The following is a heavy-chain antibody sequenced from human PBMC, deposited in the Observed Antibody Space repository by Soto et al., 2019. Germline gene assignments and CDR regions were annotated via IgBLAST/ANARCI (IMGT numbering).Heavy chain of an antibody. Sequence: QVQLVQSGAEVKKPGASVKVSCKASGYTFTSYGISWVRQDPGQGLEWMGWISAYNGNTNYAQKLQGRVTMTTDTSTSTAYIELSSLRSDDTAVYYCASDPSGWVRGYFQHWGQGPLVTVFS. J-gene: IGHJ1*01. D-gene: IGHD6-19*01. V-gene: IGHV1-18*01. CDR2: ISAYNGNT. CDR3: ASDPSGWVRGYFQH. CDR1: GYTFTSYG.